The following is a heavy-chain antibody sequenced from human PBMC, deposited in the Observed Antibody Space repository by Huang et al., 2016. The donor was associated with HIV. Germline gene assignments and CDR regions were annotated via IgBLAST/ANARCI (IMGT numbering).Heavy chain of an antibody. CDR3: ARDWSFGSSTSPAD. V-gene: IGHV1-2*02. Sequence: QVQLVQSGAEVKNPGASVRVSCKASGYTFTDSNIHWVRQAPGQGLEWMGWINTKMGGTSYAQRVQGRITMTRDTTISTVHMDLRRIQSDDTAVYFCARDWSFGSSTSPADWGQGTLVTVSS. CDR1: GYTFTDSN. D-gene: IGHD6-6*01. J-gene: IGHJ4*02. CDR2: INTKMGGT.